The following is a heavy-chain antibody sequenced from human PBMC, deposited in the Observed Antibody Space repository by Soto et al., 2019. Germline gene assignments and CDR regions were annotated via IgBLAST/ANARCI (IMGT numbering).Heavy chain of an antibody. Sequence: PSETLSLTCAVYGGSFSGYYWSWIRQPPGKGLEWIGEINHSGSTNYNPSLKSRVTISVDTSKNQFSLKLSSVTAADTAVYYCARGRGYCSGGSCQMEFDYWGQGTPVTVSS. CDR1: GGSFSGYY. D-gene: IGHD2-15*01. J-gene: IGHJ4*02. CDR3: ARGRGYCSGGSCQMEFDY. CDR2: INHSGST. V-gene: IGHV4-34*01.